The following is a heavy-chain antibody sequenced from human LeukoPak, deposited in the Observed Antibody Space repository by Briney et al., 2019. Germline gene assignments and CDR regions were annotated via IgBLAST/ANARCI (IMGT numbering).Heavy chain of an antibody. D-gene: IGHD3-10*01. CDR2: IYYSGST. V-gene: IGHV4-39*01. CDR3: ARCATNDGSGSYRPFDY. J-gene: IGHJ4*02. Sequence: PSETLSLTCTVSGGSISSSSYYWGWIRQPPGKGLEWIGSIYYSGSTYYNPSLKSRVTISVDTSKNQFSLKLSSVTAADTAVYYCARCATNDGSGSYRPFDYWGQGTLVTVSS. CDR1: GGSISSSSYY.